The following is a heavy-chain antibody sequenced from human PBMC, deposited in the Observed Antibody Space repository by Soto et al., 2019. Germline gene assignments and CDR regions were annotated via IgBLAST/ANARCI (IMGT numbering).Heavy chain of an antibody. CDR3: SCATAVGTPCYIDY. CDR2: ISSSSSTI. CDR1: GFTFSSYS. V-gene: IGHV3-48*02. J-gene: IGHJ4*02. D-gene: IGHD2-2*02. Sequence: PGGSLRLCCAASGFTFSSYSMDWVRQAPGKGLEWVSYISSSSSTIYYADSVKGRFTISRDNVKNSLYRQMKSRRDEDTAVYFCSCATAVGTPCYIDYWGQGTLVTVSS.